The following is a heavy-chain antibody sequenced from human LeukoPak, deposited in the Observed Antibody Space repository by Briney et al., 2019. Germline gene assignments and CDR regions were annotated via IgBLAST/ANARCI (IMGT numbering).Heavy chain of an antibody. Sequence: GGSLRLSCAASGFTFSSYNMNWVRQAPGKGLEWVSYISSSDNTIYYADAVKGRFSISRDNAKNSLYLQMNSLRAEDTAVYYCALSGSKGYWGQGTLATVSS. CDR3: ALSGSKGY. D-gene: IGHD5-12*01. J-gene: IGHJ4*02. CDR1: GFTFSSYN. V-gene: IGHV3-48*01. CDR2: ISSSDNTI.